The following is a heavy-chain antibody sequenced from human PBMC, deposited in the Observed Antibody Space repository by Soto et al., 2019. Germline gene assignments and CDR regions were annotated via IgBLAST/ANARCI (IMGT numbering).Heavy chain of an antibody. Sequence: ASVKVSCKASGYTFTSYAMHWVRQAPGQRLEWMGWINAGNGNTKYSQKFQGRVTITRDTSASTAYMEMSSLRTEDTAVYYCARVLYDFWSGYVQPNNWFDPWGQGTLVTVSS. CDR1: GYTFTSYA. V-gene: IGHV1-3*01. CDR3: ARVLYDFWSGYVQPNNWFDP. D-gene: IGHD3-3*01. CDR2: INAGNGNT. J-gene: IGHJ5*02.